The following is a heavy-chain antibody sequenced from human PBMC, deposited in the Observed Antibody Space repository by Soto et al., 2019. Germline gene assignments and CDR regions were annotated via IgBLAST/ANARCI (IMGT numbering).Heavy chain of an antibody. CDR1: GGSISSSSYY. Sequence: SETLSLTCTVSGGSISSSSYYWGWIRQPPGKGLEWIGSIYYSGSTYYNPSLKSRVTISVDTSKNQFSLKLSSVTAADTAVYYCARGHGLRVLEWFYWGQGTLVTVSS. J-gene: IGHJ4*02. D-gene: IGHD3-3*01. V-gene: IGHV4-39*01. CDR3: ARGHGLRVLEWFY. CDR2: IYYSGST.